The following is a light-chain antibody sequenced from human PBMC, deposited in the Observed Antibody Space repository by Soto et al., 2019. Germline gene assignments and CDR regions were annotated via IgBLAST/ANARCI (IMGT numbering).Light chain of an antibody. Sequence: EIVMTQSPATLSVSPGERATLSCRASQSVSSNLAGYQQKPGQAPRLLIYGASTRATGIPARFSGSGSGTEFTLTISSLQSEGFAVYYCQQYSNWPPETFGQGTKVDIK. J-gene: IGKJ1*01. CDR2: GAS. V-gene: IGKV3-15*01. CDR1: QSVSSN. CDR3: QQYSNWPPET.